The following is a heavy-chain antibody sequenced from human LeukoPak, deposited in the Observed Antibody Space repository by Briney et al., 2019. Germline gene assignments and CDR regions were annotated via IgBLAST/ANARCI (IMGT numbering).Heavy chain of an antibody. Sequence: APVKVSCKSSGYMFTSHGIHWLRQAPGQGLEWMGWISAQNGNTNYVQQFLGRVTMTRDTSASTAYMELRSLKSDDTAVYYCARESNGGYGFDYWGQGTLVTVAS. D-gene: IGHD5-12*01. CDR3: ARESNGGYGFDY. V-gene: IGHV1-18*01. J-gene: IGHJ4*02. CDR1: GYMFTSHG. CDR2: ISAQNGNT.